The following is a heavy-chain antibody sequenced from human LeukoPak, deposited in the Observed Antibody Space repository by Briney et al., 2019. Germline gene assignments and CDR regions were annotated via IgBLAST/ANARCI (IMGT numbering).Heavy chain of an antibody. CDR1: GFTFSSYS. Sequence: PGGSLRLSCAASGFTFSSYSMNWVRQAPGKGLEWVSSISSSSSYIYYADSVKGRFTISRDNAKNSLYLQMNSLRAEDTAVYYCARHVQPPMITFGGASNWFDPWGQGTLVTVSS. V-gene: IGHV3-21*01. J-gene: IGHJ5*02. CDR3: ARHVQPPMITFGGASNWFDP. CDR2: ISSSSSYI. D-gene: IGHD3-16*01.